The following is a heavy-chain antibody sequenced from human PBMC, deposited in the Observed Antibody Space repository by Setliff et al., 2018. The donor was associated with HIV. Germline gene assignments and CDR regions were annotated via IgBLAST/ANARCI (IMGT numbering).Heavy chain of an antibody. D-gene: IGHD3-10*01. Sequence: PSETLSLTCTVSGGSISSHYWSWIRQSPGEGLEWIGSIYYSGSTTNYNPSLKSRVTISVDTSKNQFSLKVSSVTAADTAVYYCARVNRGAPMVDYWGQGTLVTVSS. J-gene: IGHJ4*02. CDR2: IYYSGSTT. V-gene: IGHV4-59*11. CDR3: ARVNRGAPMVDY. CDR1: GGSISSHY.